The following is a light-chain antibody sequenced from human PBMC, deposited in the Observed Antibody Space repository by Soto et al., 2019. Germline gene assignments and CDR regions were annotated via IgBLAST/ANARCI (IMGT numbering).Light chain of an antibody. V-gene: IGKV3-15*01. CDR2: DAS. Sequence: ETIMTQYTDTLSVSRGERGTRCSRASQSLRSSLAWYQQKPGQAPRLLIYDASTRATGIPARFSGSGFGTEFTLTITGLQSEDFAIYYCHQYRDWWTFGQGTKVDIK. CDR3: HQYRDWWT. J-gene: IGKJ1*01. CDR1: QSLRSS.